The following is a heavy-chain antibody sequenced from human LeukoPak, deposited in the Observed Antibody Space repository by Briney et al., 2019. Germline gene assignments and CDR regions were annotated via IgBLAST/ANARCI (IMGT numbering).Heavy chain of an antibody. Sequence: PGGSLRHSCAASGFTFSSYWMSWVRQAPGKGLEWVANIKQDGSEKYYVDSVKGRFTISRDNAKNSLYLQMNSLRAEDTAVYYCAREDIVVVPAAYDYWGQGTLVTVSS. CDR1: GFTFSSYW. V-gene: IGHV3-7*01. D-gene: IGHD2-2*01. J-gene: IGHJ4*02. CDR2: IKQDGSEK. CDR3: AREDIVVVPAAYDY.